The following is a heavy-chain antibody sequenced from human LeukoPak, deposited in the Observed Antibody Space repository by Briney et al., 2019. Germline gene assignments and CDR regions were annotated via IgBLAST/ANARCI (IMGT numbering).Heavy chain of an antibody. CDR3: ARDLKAVGAPPK. CDR1: GFTFSSYA. J-gene: IGHJ4*02. D-gene: IGHD1-26*01. Sequence: GGSLRLSCAASGFTFSSYAMSWVRQAPGKGLEWVSAISGSGGSTYYADSVKGRFTISRDNAKNTLYLQMNSLRAEDTAVYYCARDLKAVGAPPKWGQGTLVIVSS. V-gene: IGHV3-23*01. CDR2: ISGSGGST.